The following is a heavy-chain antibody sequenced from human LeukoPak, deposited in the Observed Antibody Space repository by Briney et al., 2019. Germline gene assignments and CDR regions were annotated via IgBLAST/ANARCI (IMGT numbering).Heavy chain of an antibody. J-gene: IGHJ4*02. CDR2: IYYSGST. D-gene: IGHD3-10*01. CDR3: ARAEYYFDY. V-gene: IGHV4-59*01. Sequence: SETLSLTCTVSGVSLTSYYWSWIRQPPGKGLEWIGYIYYSGSTNYNPSPKSRVTISVDTSKNQFSLKLSSVTAADTAVYYCARAEYYFDYWGQGTLVTVSS. CDR1: GVSLTSYY.